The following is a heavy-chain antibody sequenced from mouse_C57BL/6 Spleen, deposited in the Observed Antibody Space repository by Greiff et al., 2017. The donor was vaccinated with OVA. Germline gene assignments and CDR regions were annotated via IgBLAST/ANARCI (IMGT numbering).Heavy chain of an antibody. J-gene: IGHJ1*03. V-gene: IGHV5-17*01. CDR1: GFTFSDYG. D-gene: IGHD1-1*01. CDR3: ERGVYYYGSPYWYCDV. Sequence: EVMLVESGGGLVKPGGSLKLSCAASGFTFSDYGMHWVRQAPEKGLEWVAYISSGSSTFYYADTVKGRFTISRDNAKNTLCQQMTSLRSEETAMYYGERGVYYYGSPYWYCDVWGTGTTVTVSS. CDR2: ISSGSSTF.